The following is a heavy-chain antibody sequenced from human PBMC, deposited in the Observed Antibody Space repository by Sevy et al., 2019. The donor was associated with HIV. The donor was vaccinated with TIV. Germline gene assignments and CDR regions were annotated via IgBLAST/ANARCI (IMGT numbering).Heavy chain of an antibody. CDR2: ISTYNGNT. Sequence: ASVKVSCKASGYTFISYGISWVRQAPGQGLEWMGWISTYNGNTNYAQKFQGSVTMTTDTSTSTVYMELRSLRSDDAAMYFCARDPRTFSFDSSGYGHDYWGQRTLVTVSS. V-gene: IGHV1-18*01. CDR1: GYTFISYG. J-gene: IGHJ4*02. CDR3: ARDPRTFSFDSSGYGHDY. D-gene: IGHD3-22*01.